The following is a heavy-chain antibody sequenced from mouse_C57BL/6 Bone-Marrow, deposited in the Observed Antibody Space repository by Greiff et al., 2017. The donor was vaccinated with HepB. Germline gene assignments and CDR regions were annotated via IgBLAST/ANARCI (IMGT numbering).Heavy chain of an antibody. Sequence: QVQLQQSGAELVRPGTSVKMSCKASGYTFTNYWIGWAKQRPGHGLEWIGDIYPGGGYTNYNEKFKGKATLTADKSSSTAYMQLSSLTSEDSAIYYCARYQLLYWYFDVWGTGTTVTVSS. V-gene: IGHV1-63*01. CDR1: GYTFTNYW. D-gene: IGHD2-1*01. CDR3: ARYQLLYWYFDV. CDR2: IYPGGGYT. J-gene: IGHJ1*03.